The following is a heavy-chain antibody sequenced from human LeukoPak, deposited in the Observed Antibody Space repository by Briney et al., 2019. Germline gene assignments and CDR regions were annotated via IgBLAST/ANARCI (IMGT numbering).Heavy chain of an antibody. CDR1: GFTFNTYA. CDR2: ISYDGTNK. V-gene: IGHV3-30-3*01. CDR3: ARDSQFSYVWGSFRLYWYFDL. Sequence: GGSLRLSCAASGFTFNTYAMHWVRQAPGKGLEWVAIISYDGTNKYYADSVKGRFTISRDNSKNTLYLQMNSLRAEDTAFYYCARDSQFSYVWGSFRLYWYFDLWGRGTLVTVSS. D-gene: IGHD3-16*02. J-gene: IGHJ2*01.